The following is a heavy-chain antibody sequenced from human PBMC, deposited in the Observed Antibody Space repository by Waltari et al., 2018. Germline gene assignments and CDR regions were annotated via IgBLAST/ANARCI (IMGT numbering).Heavy chain of an antibody. CDR3: ARALTTPNDY. V-gene: IGHV3-21*03. J-gene: IGHJ4*02. Sequence: SCAASGFTISSFGMSWVRQAPGKGLEWVSSTTNSNTYIYYADSVKGRFTVSIDNAKNSLYLQMNSLRADDTAVYFCARALTTPNDYWGQGTLVTVSS. CDR1: GFTISSFG. D-gene: IGHD4-17*01. CDR2: TTNSNTYI.